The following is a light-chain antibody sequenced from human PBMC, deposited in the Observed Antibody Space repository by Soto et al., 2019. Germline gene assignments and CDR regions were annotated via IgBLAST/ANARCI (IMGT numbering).Light chain of an antibody. J-gene: IGKJ5*01. Sequence: EIVMTQSPATLSVSPGERATLSCRASQSVSGNLAWYQQIPGQAPRLLIYGASTRATGIPARFSGSGSGTEFPLAISSLQSEDFAVDYCQQYNNWPPIPFGQGTRLEIK. CDR2: GAS. CDR3: QQYNNWPPIP. CDR1: QSVSGN. V-gene: IGKV3-15*01.